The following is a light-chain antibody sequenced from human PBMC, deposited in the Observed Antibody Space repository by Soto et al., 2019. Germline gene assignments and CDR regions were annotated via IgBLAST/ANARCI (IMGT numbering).Light chain of an antibody. CDR1: QSVSSK. CDR2: DSS. Sequence: EVLMTQSPGTLSVSPGERVTLSCRASQSVSSKLVWYQRKPGQAPRLLIYDSSTRVTGVPGRFSGSGSGTEFNLTISGLQSEDFAVYYCQQYNYWPWTFGQGTKVEIK. J-gene: IGKJ1*01. V-gene: IGKV3-15*01. CDR3: QQYNYWPWT.